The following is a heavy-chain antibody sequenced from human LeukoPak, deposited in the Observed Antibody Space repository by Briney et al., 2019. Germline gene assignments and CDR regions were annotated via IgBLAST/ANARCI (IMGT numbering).Heavy chain of an antibody. Sequence: SETLSLTCAVYGGSFSGYYWSWIRQPPGTGLEWIGEINHSGSTNSNPSLKSRVTISVATSKNQFSRKLRSVTAADTAVYYCARSTVVVAGAFDIWGQGTMVTVSS. J-gene: IGHJ3*02. CDR2: INHSGST. CDR3: ARSTVVVAGAFDI. CDR1: GGSFSGYY. D-gene: IGHD4-23*01. V-gene: IGHV4-34*01.